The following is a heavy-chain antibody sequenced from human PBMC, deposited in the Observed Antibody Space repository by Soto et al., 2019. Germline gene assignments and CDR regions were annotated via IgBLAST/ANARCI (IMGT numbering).Heavy chain of an antibody. CDR1: GGSISSSSYY. Sequence: QLQLQEAGPGLVKPSETLSLTCTVSGGSISSSSYYWGWIRQPPGKGLEWIGSIYCSGSTSYNPCPKGRVTISLDTAMNQCPLRLSSGSAGATAVYYCARHVVGDDFWSGYSVHGAFYVWGQGTMVTVSS. CDR2: IYCSGST. V-gene: IGHV4-39*01. D-gene: IGHD3-3*01. CDR3: ARHVVGDDFWSGYSVHGAFYV. J-gene: IGHJ3*01.